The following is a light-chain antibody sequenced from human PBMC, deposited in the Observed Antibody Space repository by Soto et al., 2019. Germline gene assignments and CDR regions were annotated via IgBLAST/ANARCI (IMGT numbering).Light chain of an antibody. CDR3: QQYGGSPWT. Sequence: EIVLTQSPGTLSLSPGERATLSCGASQTVSRNYLAWYQQKPGQAPRLLIYGASSRATGIPDRFSGSGSGTDFTLTISRLEPEDFAVYYGQQYGGSPWTCGQGTQVEVK. CDR1: QTVSRNY. CDR2: GAS. J-gene: IGKJ1*01. V-gene: IGKV3-20*01.